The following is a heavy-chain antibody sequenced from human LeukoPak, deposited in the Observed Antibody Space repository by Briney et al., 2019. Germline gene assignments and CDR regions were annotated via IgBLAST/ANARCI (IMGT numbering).Heavy chain of an antibody. Sequence: SETLSLTCAVYGGSFSGYYWSWIRQPPGKGLEWIGYIYYSGSTNYNPSLKSRVTISVDTSKNQFSLKLSSVTAADTAVYYCARAKDSSGYLVPIDAFDIWGQGTMVTVSS. J-gene: IGHJ3*02. CDR2: IYYSGST. V-gene: IGHV4-59*01. CDR3: ARAKDSSGYLVPIDAFDI. CDR1: GGSFSGYY. D-gene: IGHD3-22*01.